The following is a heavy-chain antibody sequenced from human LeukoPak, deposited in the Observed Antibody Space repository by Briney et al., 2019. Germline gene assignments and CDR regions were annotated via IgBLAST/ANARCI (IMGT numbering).Heavy chain of an antibody. CDR2: IRYDGSNK. V-gene: IGHV3-30*02. J-gene: IGHJ5*02. CDR1: GFTFSSYG. Sequence: PGGSLRLSYAASGFTFSSYGMHWVRQAPGKGLEWVAFIRYDGSNKYYADSVKGRFTISRDNSKNTLYLQMNSLRAEDTAVYYCAKDARVHHNWFDPWGQGTLVTVSS. D-gene: IGHD3-3*01. CDR3: AKDARVHHNWFDP.